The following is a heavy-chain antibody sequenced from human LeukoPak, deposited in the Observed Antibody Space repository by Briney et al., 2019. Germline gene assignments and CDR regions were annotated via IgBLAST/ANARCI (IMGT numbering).Heavy chain of an antibody. Sequence: ASVKVSCTASGYTFTSYGISWVRQAPGQGLEWMGWISAYNGNTNYAQKLQGRVTMTTDTSTSTAYMELRSLRSDDTAVYYCARAGYLYYDSSGYYYGYWGQGTLVTVSS. V-gene: IGHV1-18*01. J-gene: IGHJ4*02. CDR3: ARAGYLYYDSSGYYYGY. CDR1: GYTFTSYG. CDR2: ISAYNGNT. D-gene: IGHD3-22*01.